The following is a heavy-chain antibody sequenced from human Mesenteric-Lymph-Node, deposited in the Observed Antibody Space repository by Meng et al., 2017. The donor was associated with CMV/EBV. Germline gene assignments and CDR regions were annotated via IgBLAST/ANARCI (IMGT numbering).Heavy chain of an antibody. V-gene: IGHV3-30*02. J-gene: IGHJ4*02. CDR2: IWYDGSNK. CDR3: ASNIATAGLDH. D-gene: IGHD6-13*01. Sequence: GGSLRLSCAASGFTFSSYGMHWVRQAPGKGLEWVAVIWYDGSNKYYADSVKGRFTISRDNSKNTLFLQMDSLRPDDTATYYCASNIATAGLDHWGQGTLVTVSS. CDR1: GFTFSSYG.